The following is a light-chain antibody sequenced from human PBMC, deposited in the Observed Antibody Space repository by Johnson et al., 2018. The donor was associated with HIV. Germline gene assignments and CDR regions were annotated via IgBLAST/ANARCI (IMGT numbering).Light chain of an antibody. CDR1: NSNIGNNY. V-gene: IGLV1-51*01. J-gene: IGLJ1*01. CDR2: DND. Sequence: QSVLTQPPSVSAAPGQKVTISCSGSNSNIGNNYVSWYQHLPGTAPKLLIYDNDQRPSGIPDRFSASKYGTSATMAITGLQTGDGADYYCGTWASSLNAAYVFGSGTSVTVL. CDR3: GTWASSLNAAYV.